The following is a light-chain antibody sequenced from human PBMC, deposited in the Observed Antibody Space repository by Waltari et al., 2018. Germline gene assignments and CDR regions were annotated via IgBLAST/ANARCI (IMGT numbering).Light chain of an antibody. CDR2: DTS. J-gene: IGLJ2*01. CDR1: TGAVTSGQF. V-gene: IGLV7-46*01. CDR3: SVSYSGHVI. Sequence: QVVVTQEPSLPVSPGGTVTLTCGSSTGAVTSGQFPYWFLQKPGQAPRTVVYDTSNKHRWTPARFSGSLLGGKAALTLSGAEPEDEAEYYCSVSYSGHVIFGGGTKLTVL.